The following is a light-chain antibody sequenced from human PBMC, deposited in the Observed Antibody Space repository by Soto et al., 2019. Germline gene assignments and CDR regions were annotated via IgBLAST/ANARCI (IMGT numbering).Light chain of an antibody. CDR2: DAS. J-gene: IGKJ5*01. Sequence: EIVLTKSPATQSLSPGERANLSCRASQSVSNYIAWYQQKPGQAPRLLIYDASHRATGIPARFSGSGSGTDFTLTISVLEPEDFVVYYCQQRTTSITFGQGTRLETK. CDR1: QSVSNY. CDR3: QQRTTSIT. V-gene: IGKV3-11*01.